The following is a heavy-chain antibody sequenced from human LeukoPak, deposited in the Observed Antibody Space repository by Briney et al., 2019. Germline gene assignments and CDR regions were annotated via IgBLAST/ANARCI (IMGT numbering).Heavy chain of an antibody. J-gene: IGHJ4*02. V-gene: IGHV3-23*01. CDR2: FTYSGVNT. CDR1: GFTFSSYA. D-gene: IGHD6-19*01. CDR3: AKGPHSSGWHYFDY. Sequence: GGSLRLSCAASGFTFSSYAMTWVRKAPGKGLEWVSTFTYSGVNTYYADSVRGRFTISRDNSKNTLYLQLNSLRAEDTALYYCAKGPHSSGWHYFDYWGQGTLVTVSS.